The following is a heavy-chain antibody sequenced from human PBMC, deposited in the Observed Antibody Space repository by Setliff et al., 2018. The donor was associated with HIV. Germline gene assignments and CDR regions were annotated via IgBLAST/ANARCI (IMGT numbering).Heavy chain of an antibody. J-gene: IGHJ5*02. V-gene: IGHV4-4*07. D-gene: IGHD5-12*01. Sequence: SETLSLTCTVSGGSISSYYWSWIRQPAGKGLEWIGRIYTSGSTNYNPSPKSRVTMSVDTSKNQFSLKLSSVTAADTAVYYCARVPKPGYAGNWFDPWGQGTLVTVSS. CDR3: ARVPKPGYAGNWFDP. CDR1: GGSISSYY. CDR2: IYTSGST.